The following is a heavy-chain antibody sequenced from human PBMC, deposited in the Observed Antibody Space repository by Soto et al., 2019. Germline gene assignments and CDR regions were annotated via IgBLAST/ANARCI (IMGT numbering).Heavy chain of an antibody. V-gene: IGHV3-21*01. CDR1: GFTFSSYS. D-gene: IGHD1-7*01. CDR3: ARDGSGTGTELHYYYMDV. Sequence: GGSLRLSCAASGFTFSSYSMNWVRQAPGKGLEWVSSISSSSSYIYYADSVKGRFTISRDNAKNSLYLQMNSLRAEDTAVYYCARDGSGTGTELHYYYMDVWGKGTTVTVSS. J-gene: IGHJ6*03. CDR2: ISSSSSYI.